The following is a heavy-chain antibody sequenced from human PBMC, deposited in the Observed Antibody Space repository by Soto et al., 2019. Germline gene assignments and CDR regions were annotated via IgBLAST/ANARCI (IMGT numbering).Heavy chain of an antibody. Sequence: KSSETLSLTCTVSGGSISSYYWSWIRQPPGKGLEWIGYIYYSGSTNYNPSLKSRVTISVDTSKNQFSLKLSSVTAADTAVYYCARDRRSYCSSTSCLHYYGMDVWGQGTTVTVSS. D-gene: IGHD2-2*01. CDR1: GGSISSYY. J-gene: IGHJ6*02. V-gene: IGHV4-59*01. CDR2: IYYSGST. CDR3: ARDRRSYCSSTSCLHYYGMDV.